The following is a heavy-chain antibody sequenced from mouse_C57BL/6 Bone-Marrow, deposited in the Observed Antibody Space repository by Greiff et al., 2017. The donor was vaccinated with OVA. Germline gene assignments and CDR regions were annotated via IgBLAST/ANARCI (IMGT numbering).Heavy chain of an antibody. CDR3: ARHNYGSLYAMDY. CDR2: ISYSGST. Sequence: DVMLVESGPGLAKPSQTLSLTCSVTGYSITSDYWNWIRKFPGNKLEYMGYISYSGSTYYNPSLKSRISITRDTSKNQYYLQLNSVTTEDTATYYCARHNYGSLYAMDYWGQGTSVTVSS. V-gene: IGHV3-8*01. J-gene: IGHJ4*01. D-gene: IGHD1-1*01. CDR1: GYSITSDY.